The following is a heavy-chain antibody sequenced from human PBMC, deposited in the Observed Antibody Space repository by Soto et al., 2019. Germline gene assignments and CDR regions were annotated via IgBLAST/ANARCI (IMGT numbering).Heavy chain of an antibody. D-gene: IGHD4-4*01. CDR2: IYYSGST. CDR1: GGSISNAEYY. V-gene: IGHV4-61*08. CDR3: ARSGTTVTFWLPARHPNWFDP. Sequence: PSETLSLTCTVSGGSISNAEYYWSWIRQPPGKGLEWIGYIYYSGSTNYNPSLKSRVTISVDTSKNQFSLKLSSVTAADTAVYYCARSGTTVTFWLPARHPNWFDPWGQGTLVTVSS. J-gene: IGHJ5*02.